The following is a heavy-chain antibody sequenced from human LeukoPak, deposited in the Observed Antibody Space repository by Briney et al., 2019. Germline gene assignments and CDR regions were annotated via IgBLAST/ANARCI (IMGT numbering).Heavy chain of an antibody. V-gene: IGHV4-30-2*01. CDR2: INHSGST. CDR1: GGSISSGGYY. CDR3: ARAGVVPAAPGAFDI. D-gene: IGHD2-2*01. J-gene: IGHJ3*02. Sequence: PSQTLSLTCTVSGGSISSGGYYWSWIRQPPGKGLEWIGEINHSGSTNYNPSLKSRVTISVDTSKNQFSLKLSSVTAADTAVYYCARAGVVPAAPGAFDIWGQGTMVTVSS.